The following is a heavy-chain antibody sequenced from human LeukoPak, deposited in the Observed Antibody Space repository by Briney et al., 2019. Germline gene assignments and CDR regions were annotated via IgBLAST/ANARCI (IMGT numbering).Heavy chain of an antibody. CDR2: INHSGST. CDR3: ARGAGDIVVVPAARTYSYYYYMDV. CDR1: GGSFSGYY. J-gene: IGHJ6*03. Sequence: SETLSLTCAVYGGSFSGYYWSWIRQPPGKGLEWIGEINHSGSTNYNPSLKSRVTISVDTSKNQFSLKLSSVTAADTAVYYCARGAGDIVVVPAARTYSYYYYMDVWGKGTTVTVSS. V-gene: IGHV4-34*01. D-gene: IGHD2-2*01.